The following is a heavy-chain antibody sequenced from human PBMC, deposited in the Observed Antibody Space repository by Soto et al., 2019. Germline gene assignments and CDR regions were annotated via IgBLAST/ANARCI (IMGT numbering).Heavy chain of an antibody. V-gene: IGHV3-7*02. CDR2: RNPDGSPI. Sequence: EVQLVESGGGLVQPGGSLRLSCAASGFTFTHDWMTWVRQTPGKGLEWVANRNPDGSPIQFVDSLKGRFTISRDNAKNSVYLQMDSVRADYTALYYCATAADYPFPFWCQGTLVIVSA. D-gene: IGHD4-17*01. CDR1: GFTFTHDW. CDR3: ATAADYPFPF. J-gene: IGHJ4*02.